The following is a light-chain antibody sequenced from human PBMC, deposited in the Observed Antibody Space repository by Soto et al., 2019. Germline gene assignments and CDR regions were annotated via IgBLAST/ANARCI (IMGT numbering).Light chain of an antibody. V-gene: IGLV1-40*01. CDR2: DNS. J-gene: IGLJ2*01. CDR1: RSNIGAGYD. CDR3: HSYDVSLRGPA. Sequence: QPVLTQPPSLSGAPGQRVTISCTGSRSNIGAGYDVHWYQHLPGTAPKVLIFDNSNRPSGVPDRFSGSKSGTSASLAITGLQAEDEAGYYCHSYDVSLRGPAFGGGTKVTVL.